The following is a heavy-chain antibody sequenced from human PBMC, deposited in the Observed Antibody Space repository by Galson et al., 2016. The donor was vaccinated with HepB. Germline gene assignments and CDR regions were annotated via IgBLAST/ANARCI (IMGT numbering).Heavy chain of an antibody. V-gene: IGHV3-33*07. D-gene: IGHD3/OR15-3a*01. Sequence: SLRLSCAASGFTFSSYGMYWVRQAPGKGLEWVAVIWYDGSKKYYGDSVKGRFTISRDNSKNMLFLQMNSLRAEDTAVYSCARGSGDFWGCWFDPGGQGTLVVVSA. J-gene: IGHJ5*02. CDR2: IWYDGSKK. CDR1: GFTFSSYG. CDR3: ARGSGDFWGCWFDP.